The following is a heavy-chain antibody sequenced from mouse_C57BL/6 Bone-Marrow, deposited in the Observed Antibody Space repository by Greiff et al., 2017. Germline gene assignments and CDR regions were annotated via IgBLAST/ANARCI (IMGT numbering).Heavy chain of an antibody. D-gene: IGHD2-3*01. CDR3: ARRGGYYPYYFDY. V-gene: IGHV1-82*01. J-gene: IGHJ2*01. Sequence: VKLVESGPELVKPGASVKISCKASGYAFSSSWMNWVKQRPGKGLEWIGRIYPGDGDTNYNGKFKGKATLTADKSSSTAYMQLSSLTSEDSAVYFCARRGGYYPYYFDYWGQGTTLTVSS. CDR2: IYPGDGDT. CDR1: GYAFSSSW.